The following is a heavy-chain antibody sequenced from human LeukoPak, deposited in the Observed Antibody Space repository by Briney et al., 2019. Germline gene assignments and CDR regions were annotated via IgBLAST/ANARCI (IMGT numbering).Heavy chain of an antibody. CDR2: IYYSGST. CDR1: GGSFSGYY. J-gene: IGHJ4*02. CDR3: ARELPPDY. D-gene: IGHD2-21*01. Sequence: SETLSLTCAVYGGSFSGYYWSWIRQPPGKGLEWIGYIYYSGSTNYNPSLKSRVTISVDTSKNQFSLKLSSVTAAGTAVYYCARELPPDYWGQGTLVTVSS. V-gene: IGHV4-59*12.